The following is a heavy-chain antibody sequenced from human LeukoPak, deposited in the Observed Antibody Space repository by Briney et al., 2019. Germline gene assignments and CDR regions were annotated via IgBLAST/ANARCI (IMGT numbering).Heavy chain of an antibody. CDR2: ISGSGDST. CDR3: AKDSYDDSI. J-gene: IGHJ1*01. Sequence: GGSLRLSCVASGFTLRSYVMNWVRQTPGKGLEWVSSISGSGDSTFYADSVKGRFTISRDNSKNTLYLQINSLRAGDTAVYYCAKDSYDDSIWGQGTLVTVSS. V-gene: IGHV3-23*01. D-gene: IGHD5-18*01. CDR1: GFTLRSYV.